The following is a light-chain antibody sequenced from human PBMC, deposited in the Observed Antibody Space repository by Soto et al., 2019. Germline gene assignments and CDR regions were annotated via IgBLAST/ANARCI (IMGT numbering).Light chain of an antibody. CDR3: QQRSSWPHMDA. Sequence: EILMTQSPATLSVSLGDRVTLSCRASQSVSSYLAWYQQKPGQAPRLLIYGASSRATGIPDRFSGSGSGTDFALTIGILEPEDIAIYYCQQRSSWPHMDAFGQGTKVDIK. J-gene: IGKJ2*01. CDR1: QSVSSY. CDR2: GAS. V-gene: IGKV3D-20*02.